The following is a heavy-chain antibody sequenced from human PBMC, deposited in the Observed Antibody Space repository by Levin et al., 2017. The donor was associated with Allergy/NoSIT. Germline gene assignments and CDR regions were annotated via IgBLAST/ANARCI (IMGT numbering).Heavy chain of an antibody. D-gene: IGHD1-1*01. CDR2: ISDDGSSE. Sequence: GESLPLSFSSSFFPFLPSSLPFFLPSPFPGLAWVGVISDDGSSEFYIDSVKGRFTISRDNSKNRLYLQMDSLRAEDTAIYYCVREIAEEGTWGQGTLVIVSS. CDR1: FFPFLPSS. V-gene: IGHV3-30-3*01. J-gene: IGHJ4*02. CDR3: VREIAEEGT.